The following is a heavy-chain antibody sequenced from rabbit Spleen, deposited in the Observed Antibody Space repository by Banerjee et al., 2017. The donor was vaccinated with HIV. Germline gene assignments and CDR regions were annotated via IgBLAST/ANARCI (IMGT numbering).Heavy chain of an antibody. CDR2: IDIGSSGFT. CDR3: ARDTSSSFSSYGMDL. CDR1: GVSFSGDSY. Sequence: QEQLVESGGDLVKPGASLTLTCIASGVSFSGDSYICWVRQAPGKGLEWIVCIDIGSSGFTYYANWAKGRFTISKTSSTTVTLQMTSLTVADTATYFCARDTSSSFSSYGMDLWGPGTLVTVS. D-gene: IGHD1-1*01. J-gene: IGHJ6*01. V-gene: IGHV1S45*01.